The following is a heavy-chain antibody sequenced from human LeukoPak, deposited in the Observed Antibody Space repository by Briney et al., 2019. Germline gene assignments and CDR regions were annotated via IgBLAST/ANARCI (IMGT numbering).Heavy chain of an antibody. V-gene: IGHV1-69*04. J-gene: IGHJ4*02. CDR1: GGTFSSYA. D-gene: IGHD5-18*01. Sequence: SVKVSCKASGGTFSSYAISWVRQAPGQGLEWMGRIIPILGIANYAQKFQGRVTITADKSTSTAYMELSSLRSEDTAVYYCASPPRGSYGLGYFDYWGQGTLVTVSS. CDR3: ASPPRGSYGLGYFDY. CDR2: IIPILGIA.